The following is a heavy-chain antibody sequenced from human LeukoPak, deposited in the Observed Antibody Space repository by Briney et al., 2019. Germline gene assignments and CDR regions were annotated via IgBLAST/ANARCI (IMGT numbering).Heavy chain of an antibody. D-gene: IGHD4-17*01. CDR2: IIPMFGTA. CDR3: ARDRADYGDYATLPLAY. V-gene: IGHV1-69*06. J-gene: IGHJ4*02. Sequence: GASVKVSCKASGGTFSGYAISWVRQAPGQGLEWMGGIIPMFGTANYAQKFQGRVTITADKSTSTAYMELSSLRSEDTAVYYCARDRADYGDYATLPLAYWGQGTLGTVSS. CDR1: GGTFSGYA.